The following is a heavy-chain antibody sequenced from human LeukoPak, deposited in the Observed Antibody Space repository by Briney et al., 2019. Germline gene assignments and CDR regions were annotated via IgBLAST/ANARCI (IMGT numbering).Heavy chain of an antibody. Sequence: GGSLRLSCAASGFTFSNALMSWVRQAPGKGLEWVGHIKSKTDGGTTDYAAPVKGRFTISRDDSKNTLYLQMNSLKTEDTAVYYCTTNYGSGSPFDYWGQGTLVAVSS. CDR3: TTNYGSGSPFDY. CDR1: GFTFSNAL. V-gene: IGHV3-15*01. D-gene: IGHD3-10*01. CDR2: IKSKTDGGTT. J-gene: IGHJ4*02.